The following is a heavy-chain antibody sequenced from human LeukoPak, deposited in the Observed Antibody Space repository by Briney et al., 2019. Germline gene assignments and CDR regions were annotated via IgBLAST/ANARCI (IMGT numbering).Heavy chain of an antibody. CDR2: IYSGGST. CDR1: GFTVSSNY. CDR3: ARGMSSGYDFDY. V-gene: IGHV3-66*01. Sequence: GGSLRLSCAASGFTVSSNYMSWVRQAPGKGLEWVSVIYSGGSTYYADSVKGRFTISRDNAKNSLYLQMNSLRAEDTAVYYCARGMSSGYDFDYWGQGTLVTVSS. D-gene: IGHD5-12*01. J-gene: IGHJ4*02.